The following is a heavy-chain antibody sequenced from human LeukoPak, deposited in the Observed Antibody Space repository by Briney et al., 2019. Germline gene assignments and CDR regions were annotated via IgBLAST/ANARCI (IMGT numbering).Heavy chain of an antibody. D-gene: IGHD6-19*01. CDR1: GFTFSSYS. CDR2: ISSSSSYI. J-gene: IGHJ4*02. CDR3: ASPHEDSSGWNDY. V-gene: IGHV3-21*01. Sequence: GGSLRLSCAASGFTFSSYSMNWVRQAPGKGLEWVSSISSSSSYIYYADSVKGRFTTSRDNAKNSLYLQMNSLRAEDTAVYYCASPHEDSSGWNDYWGQGTLVTVSS.